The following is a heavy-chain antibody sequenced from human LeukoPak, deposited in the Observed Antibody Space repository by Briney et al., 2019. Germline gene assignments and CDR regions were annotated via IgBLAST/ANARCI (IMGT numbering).Heavy chain of an antibody. V-gene: IGHV1-18*01. Sequence: ASVKVSCKASGYTFTSYGISWVRQAPGQGLEWMGWISAYNGNTNYAQKLEGRVTMTTDTSTSTAYMELRGLRSDDTAVYYCAREGGYCSSTSCPPRAYNWFDPWGQGTLVTVSS. CDR1: GYTFTSYG. CDR3: AREGGYCSSTSCPPRAYNWFDP. D-gene: IGHD2-2*01. CDR2: ISAYNGNT. J-gene: IGHJ5*02.